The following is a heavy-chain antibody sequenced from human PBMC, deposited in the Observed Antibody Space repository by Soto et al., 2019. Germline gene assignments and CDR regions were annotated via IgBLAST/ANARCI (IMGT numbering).Heavy chain of an antibody. J-gene: IGHJ4*02. V-gene: IGHV3-21*01. CDR2: ISSTGSYI. CDR3: SRTPSSKIVATIVADY. CDR1: GFTFSTYS. Sequence: EVQLMESGGGLVKPGGSLRLSCVASGFTFSTYSMNWVRQAPGKGLEWVSCISSTGSYIFYADSMKGRFTISRDNAKNSLFLQINSLTAEDTAVYYCSRTPSSKIVATIVADYWGQGTLVTVSS. D-gene: IGHD5-12*01.